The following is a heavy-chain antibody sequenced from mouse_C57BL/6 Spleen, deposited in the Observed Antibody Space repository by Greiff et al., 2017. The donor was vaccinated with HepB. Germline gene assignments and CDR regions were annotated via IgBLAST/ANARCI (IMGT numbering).Heavy chain of an antibody. V-gene: IGHV1-55*01. J-gene: IGHJ2*01. D-gene: IGHD3-2*02. CDR2: IYPGSGST. CDR3: ARDSSGLVSYYFDY. Sequence: QVQLQQSGAELVKPGASVKMSCKASGYTFTSYWITWVKQRPGQGLEWIGDIYPGSGSTNYNEKFKSKATLTVDTSSSTAYMQLSSLTSEDSAVYYCARDSSGLVSYYFDYWGQGTTLTVSS. CDR1: GYTFTSYW.